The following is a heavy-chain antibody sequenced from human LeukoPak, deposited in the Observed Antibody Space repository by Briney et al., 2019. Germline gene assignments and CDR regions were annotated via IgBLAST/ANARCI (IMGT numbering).Heavy chain of an antibody. CDR1: GFTFSSYA. CDR2: ISGSGGST. Sequence: GGSLRLSCAASGFTFSSYAMSWVRQFPGKGLEWVSAISGSGGSTYYADSVKGRFTISRDNSKNTLHLQMNSLRAEDTAVYYCAKEGLLWFGELSPPPYFDYWGQGTLVTVSS. D-gene: IGHD3-10*01. V-gene: IGHV3-23*01. J-gene: IGHJ4*02. CDR3: AKEGLLWFGELSPPPYFDY.